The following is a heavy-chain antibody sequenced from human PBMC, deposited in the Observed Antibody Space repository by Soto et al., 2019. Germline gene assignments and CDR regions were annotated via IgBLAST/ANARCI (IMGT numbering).Heavy chain of an antibody. CDR1: GGSVSSGSYY. Sequence: SETLSLTCTVSGGSVSSGSYYWSWIRQPPGKGLEWIGYIYYSGSTNYNPSLKSRVTISVDTSKNQFSLKLSSVTAADTAVYYCARADSNWFDPWGQGTLVTVS. CDR2: IYYSGST. V-gene: IGHV4-61*01. J-gene: IGHJ5*02. D-gene: IGHD3-22*01. CDR3: ARADSNWFDP.